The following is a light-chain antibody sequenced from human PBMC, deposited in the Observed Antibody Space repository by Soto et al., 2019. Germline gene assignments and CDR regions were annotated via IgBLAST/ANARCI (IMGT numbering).Light chain of an antibody. CDR1: SSDVGGYNY. J-gene: IGLJ2*01. Sequence: QSAQTQPASVSGSPGQSITISCTGTSSDVGGYNYVSWYQQHPGKAPKLMIYDVSNRPSGVSNRFSGSKSGNTASLTISGLQAEDEADYYCSSYTGSSTYVVFGGGTKVTVL. V-gene: IGLV2-14*01. CDR3: SSYTGSSTYVV. CDR2: DVS.